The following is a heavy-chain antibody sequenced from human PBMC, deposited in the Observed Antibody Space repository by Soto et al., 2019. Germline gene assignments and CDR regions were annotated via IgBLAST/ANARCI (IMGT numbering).Heavy chain of an antibody. Sequence: GPSVKVSCTASGYTFTSYGISWVRQAPGQGLEWMGWISAYNGNTNYAQKLQGRVTMTTDTSTSTAYMELRSLRSDDTAVYYCARKDTAMVDFDYWGQGTLVTVSS. J-gene: IGHJ4*02. CDR2: ISAYNGNT. CDR3: ARKDTAMVDFDY. V-gene: IGHV1-18*01. D-gene: IGHD5-18*01. CDR1: GYTFTSYG.